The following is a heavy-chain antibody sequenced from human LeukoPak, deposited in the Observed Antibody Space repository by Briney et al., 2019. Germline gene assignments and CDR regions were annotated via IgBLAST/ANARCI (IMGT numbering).Heavy chain of an antibody. CDR3: ARWNYDSSGNTYDRAFDI. Sequence: SETLSLTCAVYGGSFSGYYWSWIRQPPGKGLEWIGKINHSGSTNYNASLKSRVTISVDTSKNQFSLKLSSVTAADTAVYYCARWNYDSSGNTYDRAFDIWGQGTMVTASS. CDR1: GGSFSGYY. V-gene: IGHV4-34*01. CDR2: INHSGST. J-gene: IGHJ3*02. D-gene: IGHD3-22*01.